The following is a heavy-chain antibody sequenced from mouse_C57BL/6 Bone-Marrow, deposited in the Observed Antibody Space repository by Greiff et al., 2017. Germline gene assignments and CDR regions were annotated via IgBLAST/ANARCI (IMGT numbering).Heavy chain of an antibody. D-gene: IGHD1-1*01. CDR3: ARRGPNYGSSPYAMDY. V-gene: IGHV1-78*01. CDR1: GYTFTDHT. J-gene: IGHJ4*01. CDR2: IYPRDGST. Sequence: QVQLQQSDAELVKPGASVKISCKVSGYTFTDHTIHWMKQRPEQGLEWIGYIYPRDGSTKYTEQFKGKATLPADKSSSPAYMQLNSLTSEDSAVYFCARRGPNYGSSPYAMDYWGQGTSVTVSS.